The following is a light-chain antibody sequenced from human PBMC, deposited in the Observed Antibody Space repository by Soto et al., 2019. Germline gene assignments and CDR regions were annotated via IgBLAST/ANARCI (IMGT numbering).Light chain of an antibody. Sequence: DIQMTQSPSSLSASVGDRVTITCRASQSISSYLNWYQQKPGKAPKLLIYAASSLQSGFPSRFSGSTSGTDFTLTISSLQPEDFATYYCQQSYSTPYTFGQGTKLEIK. V-gene: IGKV1-39*01. CDR2: AAS. CDR1: QSISSY. J-gene: IGKJ2*01. CDR3: QQSYSTPYT.